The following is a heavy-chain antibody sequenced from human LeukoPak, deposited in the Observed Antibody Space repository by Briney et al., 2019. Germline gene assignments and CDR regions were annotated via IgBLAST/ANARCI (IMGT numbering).Heavy chain of an antibody. J-gene: IGHJ3*02. CDR3: ARARGSYAFDI. D-gene: IGHD2-15*01. CDR2: ISNSGTTM. V-gene: IGHV3-11*04. CDR1: GFTFSDYY. Sequence: PGGSLRLSCAASGFTFSDYYRGWIRQAPGKGLEWVSYISNSGTTMYYGDSVKGRFTISRDNAKNSLYLQMNSLRAEDTAVYYCARARGSYAFDIWGQGTMVTVSS.